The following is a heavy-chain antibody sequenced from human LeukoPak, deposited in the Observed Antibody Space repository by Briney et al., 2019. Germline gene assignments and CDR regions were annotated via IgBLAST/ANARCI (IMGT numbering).Heavy chain of an antibody. Sequence: SQTLSLTCTVSGGSISSGGYYWSWIRQHPGKGLEWIGYTYYSGSTYYNPSLKSRVTISVDTSKNQFSLKLSSVTAADTAVYYCARATVGYSYGYGIDYWGQGTLVTVSS. CDR2: TYYSGST. J-gene: IGHJ4*02. CDR3: ARATVGYSYGYGIDY. CDR1: GGSISSGGYY. V-gene: IGHV4-31*03. D-gene: IGHD5-18*01.